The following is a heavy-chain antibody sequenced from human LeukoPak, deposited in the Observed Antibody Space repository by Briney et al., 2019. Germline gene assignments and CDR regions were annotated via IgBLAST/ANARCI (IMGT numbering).Heavy chain of an antibody. CDR3: ARDSILSSSWYVDGAYEYYYYGMDV. D-gene: IGHD6-13*01. CDR2: ISSGGSTI. Sequence: QAGGSLRLSCVASGLTVSSYSMNWVRQAPGKGLEWVSYISSGGSTIYYADSVKGRFTISRDNAKNSLYLQMNSLRAEDTAVYYCARDSILSSSWYVDGAYEYYYYGMDVWGQGTTVTVSS. V-gene: IGHV3-48*04. CDR1: GLTVSSYS. J-gene: IGHJ6*02.